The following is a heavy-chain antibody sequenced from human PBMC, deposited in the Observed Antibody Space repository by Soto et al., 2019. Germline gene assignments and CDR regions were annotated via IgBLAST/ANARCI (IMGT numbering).Heavy chain of an antibody. J-gene: IGHJ2*01. Sequence: SETLSLTCTVSGGSISSYYWSWIRQPPGKGLEWIGYIYYSGSTNYNPSLKSRVTISVDTSKNQFSLKLSSVTAADTAVYYCARPTEWLGYWYFDLWGRGTLVTVSS. V-gene: IGHV4-59*08. CDR1: GGSISSYY. D-gene: IGHD6-19*01. CDR2: IYYSGST. CDR3: ARPTEWLGYWYFDL.